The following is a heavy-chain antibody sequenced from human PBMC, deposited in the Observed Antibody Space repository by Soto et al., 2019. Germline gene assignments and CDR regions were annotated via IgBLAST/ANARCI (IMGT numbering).Heavy chain of an antibody. Sequence: QVQLVQSGAEVKKPGSSVKVSCKASGGTFSSYAISWVRQAPGQGLEWMGEIIPIFGTANYAQKFQGRVTITADEGTSTAYMERSSLRSEDTAVYYCARDRGPSSGYYPYWFDPWGQGTLVTVSS. CDR2: IIPIFGTA. CDR3: ARDRGPSSGYYPYWFDP. D-gene: IGHD3-22*01. J-gene: IGHJ5*02. V-gene: IGHV1-69*12. CDR1: GGTFSSYA.